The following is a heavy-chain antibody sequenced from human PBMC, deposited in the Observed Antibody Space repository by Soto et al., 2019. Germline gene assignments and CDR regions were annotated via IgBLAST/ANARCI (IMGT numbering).Heavy chain of an antibody. CDR2: IYYSGST. J-gene: IGHJ2*01. Sequence: SETLSLTCTLSGGSISSYYWSWIRQPPGKGLEWIGYIYYSGSTNYNPSLKSRVTISVDTSKNQFSLKLSSVTAADTAVYYCARASEDFWSGYLGWYFDLWGRGTLVTVSS. CDR1: GGSISSYY. D-gene: IGHD3-3*01. V-gene: IGHV4-59*01. CDR3: ARASEDFWSGYLGWYFDL.